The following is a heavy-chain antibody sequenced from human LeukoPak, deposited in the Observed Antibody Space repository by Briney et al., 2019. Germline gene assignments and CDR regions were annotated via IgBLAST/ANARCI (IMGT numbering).Heavy chain of an antibody. CDR2: IYYSGTT. CDR3: ARLAGGTMIVVVTYFDY. CDR1: GGFISRNSFY. J-gene: IGHJ4*02. V-gene: IGHV4-39*01. D-gene: IGHD3-22*01. Sequence: SETLSLTCTVSGGFISRNSFYWGWIRQPPGKGLEWIGSIYYSGTTYYNPSLKSRVTISVDTSKNQFSLKLSSVTAADTAVYYCARLAGGTMIVVVTYFDYWGQGTLVTVSS.